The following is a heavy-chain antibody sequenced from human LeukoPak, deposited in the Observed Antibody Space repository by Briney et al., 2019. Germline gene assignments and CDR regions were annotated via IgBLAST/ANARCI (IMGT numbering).Heavy chain of an antibody. CDR3: ARGPEWLVLGY. Sequence: SETLSLTCAVYGGSFSGYYWSWIRQPPGKGLEWIGEINHSRSTNYNPSLKSRVTISVDTSKNQFSLKLSSVTAADTAVYYCARGPEWLVLGYWGQGTLVTVSS. CDR2: INHSRST. D-gene: IGHD6-19*01. J-gene: IGHJ4*02. CDR1: GGSFSGYY. V-gene: IGHV4-34*01.